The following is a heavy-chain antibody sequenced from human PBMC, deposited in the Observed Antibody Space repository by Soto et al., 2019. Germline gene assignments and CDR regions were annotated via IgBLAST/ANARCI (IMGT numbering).Heavy chain of an antibody. CDR3: ARARGQQQLETSPFDY. D-gene: IGHD6-13*01. V-gene: IGHV3-30-3*01. CDR2: ISYDGSNK. CDR1: GFTFSSYA. J-gene: IGHJ4*02. Sequence: QVQLVESGGGVVQPGRSLRLSCAASGFTFSSYAMHWVRQAPGKGLEWVAVISYDGSNKYYADSVKGRFTISRDNSKNTLYLQMHSLRAEDTAVYYCARARGQQQLETSPFDYWGQGTLVTASS.